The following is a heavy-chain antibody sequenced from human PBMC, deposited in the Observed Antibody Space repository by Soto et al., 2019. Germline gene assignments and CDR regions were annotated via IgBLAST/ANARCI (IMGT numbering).Heavy chain of an antibody. V-gene: IGHV3-74*01. CDR3: AREGGNATDY. CDR1: GFTFSSYW. CDR2: INSDGSST. J-gene: IGHJ4*02. Sequence: EVQLVESGGGLVQPGGSLRLSCAASGFTFSSYWMHWVRQAPGQGLVWGSRINSDGSSTSYADSVQGRFTIYRDNAKNTLYLQMNSLRAEDTAVYYCAREGGNATDYWGQGTLVTVSS. D-gene: IGHD1-1*01.